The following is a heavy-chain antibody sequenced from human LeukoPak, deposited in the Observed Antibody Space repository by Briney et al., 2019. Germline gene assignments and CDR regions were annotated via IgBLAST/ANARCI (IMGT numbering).Heavy chain of an antibody. J-gene: IGHJ5*01. V-gene: IGHV6-1*01. CDR2: TFYRSNWYY. CDR3: AREVAIIRGVRNWFDS. D-gene: IGHD3-10*01. CDR1: GDSVSSNDAA. Sequence: SQALSLTCGISGDSVSSNDAAWSWIRQSPSRGLEWLGRTFYRSNWYYDYAPSARSRITINPDTSKSQFSLQLDSVTPEDTAVYYCAREVAIIRGVRNWFDSWGPGILVTVSS.